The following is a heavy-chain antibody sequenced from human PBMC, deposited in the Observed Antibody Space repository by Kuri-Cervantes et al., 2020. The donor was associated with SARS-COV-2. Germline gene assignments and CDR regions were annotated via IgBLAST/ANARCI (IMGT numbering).Heavy chain of an antibody. J-gene: IGHJ6*02. CDR3: ARVVTISGYGDYYYYYGMDV. CDR1: GGSISSGTYY. V-gene: IGHV4-61*02. D-gene: IGHD5-12*01. CDR2: MYTSGST. Sequence: SETLSLTCTVSGGSISSGTYYWNWIRQPAGKGLEWIGRMYTSGSTNYNPSLKSRVTISVDTSKNQFSLKLSSVTAADTAVYYCARVVTISGYGDYYYYYGMDVWGQGTTVTVSS.